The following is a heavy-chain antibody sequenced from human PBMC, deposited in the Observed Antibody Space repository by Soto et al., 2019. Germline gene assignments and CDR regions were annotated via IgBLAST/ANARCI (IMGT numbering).Heavy chain of an antibody. Sequence: QLQLQESGSGLVKPSQTLSLTCAVSGGSISSGGYSWSWIRQPPGKGLEWIGYIYYSGRTYYNPSLQGRVAILVDRSKTQFSLKLSSVTAADTAVYYCARLLDYWGQGTLVTVST. J-gene: IGHJ4*02. CDR3: ARLLDY. CDR1: GGSISSGGYS. CDR2: IYYSGRT. V-gene: IGHV4-30-2*01.